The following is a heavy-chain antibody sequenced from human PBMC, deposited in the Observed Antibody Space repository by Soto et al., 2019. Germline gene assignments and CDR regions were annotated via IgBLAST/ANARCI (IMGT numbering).Heavy chain of an antibody. CDR2: IIPMFGTA. CDR1: GGTFSSHA. J-gene: IGHJ6*02. D-gene: IGHD5-12*01. CDR3: ARGDDFDDYYGLDV. V-gene: IGHV1-69*06. Sequence: QVQLVQSGAEVKKPWSSVKVSCKASGGTFSSHAISWVRQAPGQGLEWMGGIIPMFGTANYAQKFQGRVTTTADKSTNTVYMELNSLTSEDTAVYYCARGDDFDDYYGLDVWGQGATVTVSS.